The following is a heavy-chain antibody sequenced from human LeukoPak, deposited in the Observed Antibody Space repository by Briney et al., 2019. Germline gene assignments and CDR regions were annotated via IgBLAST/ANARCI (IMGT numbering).Heavy chain of an antibody. CDR3: ARDRSSSGWYNWFDP. CDR1: GGSISSSKYY. CDR2: IFNSGST. J-gene: IGHJ5*02. D-gene: IGHD6-19*01. Sequence: SETLSLTCTVSGGSISSSKYYWGWIRQPPGKGLEWIGTIFNSGSTHYNPSLKSRVTISVDTSKNQFSLKLSSVTAADTAVYYCARDRSSSGWYNWFDPWGQGTLVTVSS. V-gene: IGHV4-39*07.